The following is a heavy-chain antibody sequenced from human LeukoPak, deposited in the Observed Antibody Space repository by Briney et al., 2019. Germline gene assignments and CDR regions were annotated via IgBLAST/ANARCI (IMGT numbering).Heavy chain of an antibody. CDR2: ILYTGNT. D-gene: IGHD1-26*01. J-gene: IGHJ5*02. CDR3: ARDYKVLNGFVPREVGATGGWFDP. Sequence: SETLSLTCTVSGDSISTYYWSWIRQSPEKGLEWIGYILYTGNTNYNPSLKSRVTISIDTSKKQFSLNLSSVTAADTAVYYCARDYKVLNGFVPREVGATGGWFDPWGQGTLVTVSS. CDR1: GDSISTYY. V-gene: IGHV4-59*12.